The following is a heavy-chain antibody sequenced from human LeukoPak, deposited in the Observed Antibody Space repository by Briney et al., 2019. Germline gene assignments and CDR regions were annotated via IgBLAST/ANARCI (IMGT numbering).Heavy chain of an antibody. CDR3: ARDHVYGGADY. D-gene: IGHD5/OR15-5a*01. J-gene: IGHJ4*02. CDR1: GFTFHNYA. V-gene: IGHV3-43*02. CDR2: TSGDGITT. Sequence: WGSLRLSCAASGFTFHNYAIHWVRQAPGQGLEWVSLTSGDGITTYFADSVKGRFTISRDNSKSSLFLQMNSLRTEDTALYYCARDHVYGGADYWGQGTLVTVSS.